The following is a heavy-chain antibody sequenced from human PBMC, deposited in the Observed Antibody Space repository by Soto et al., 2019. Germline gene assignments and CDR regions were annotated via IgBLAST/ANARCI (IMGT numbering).Heavy chain of an antibody. CDR1: GFTFSSYA. V-gene: IGHV3-30-3*01. CDR2: ISYDGSNK. D-gene: IGHD3-22*01. J-gene: IGHJ4*02. Sequence: PGGSLRLSCAASGFTFSSYAMHWVRQAPGKGLEWVAVISYDGSNKYYADSVKGRFTISRDNSKNTLYLQMNSLRAEDTAVYYCARSITMIVESLDYWGQGTLVTVS. CDR3: ARSITMIVESLDY.